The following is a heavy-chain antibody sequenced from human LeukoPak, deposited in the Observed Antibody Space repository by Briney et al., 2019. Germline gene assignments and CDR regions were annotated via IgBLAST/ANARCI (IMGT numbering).Heavy chain of an antibody. CDR3: ARAPYEGITMIVVVIGQFDY. CDR2: ISYDGSNK. V-gene: IGHV3-30-3*01. D-gene: IGHD3-22*01. J-gene: IGHJ4*02. Sequence: TGGSLRLSCAASGFTFSSYAMHWDRQAPGKGLEWVAVISYDGSNKYYADSVKGRFTISRDNSKNTLYLQMNSLRAEDTAVYYCARAPYEGITMIVVVIGQFDYWGQGTPVTVSS. CDR1: GFTFSSYA.